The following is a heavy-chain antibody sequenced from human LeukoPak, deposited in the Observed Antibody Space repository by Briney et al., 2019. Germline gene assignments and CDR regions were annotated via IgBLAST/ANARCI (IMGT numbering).Heavy chain of an antibody. V-gene: IGHV1-2*04. CDR2: INPNSGGT. CDR1: GYTFTGYY. Sequence: ASVKVSCKASGYTFTGYYMHWVRQAPGQGLEWMGWINPNSGGTNYAQKFQGWVTMTRDTSISTAYMELSRLRSDDTAVYYCARVDLSGSPAADTLAFDYWGQGTLVTVSS. CDR3: ARVDLSGSPAADTLAFDY. D-gene: IGHD2-2*01. J-gene: IGHJ4*02.